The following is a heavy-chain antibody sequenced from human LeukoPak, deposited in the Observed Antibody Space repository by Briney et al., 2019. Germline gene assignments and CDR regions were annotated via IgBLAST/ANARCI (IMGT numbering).Heavy chain of an antibody. CDR3: ARDDYGDYVSASDI. CDR2: IYTSGST. Sequence: PSETLSLTCTVSGGSISSYYWSWIRQPAGKGREWLGRIYTSGSTKYNTSLKSRVTLSVDQSKNQFCLKLSSVTAADTAVYYCARDDYGDYVSASDIWGQGTMVTVSS. CDR1: GGSISSYY. J-gene: IGHJ3*02. V-gene: IGHV4-4*07. D-gene: IGHD4-17*01.